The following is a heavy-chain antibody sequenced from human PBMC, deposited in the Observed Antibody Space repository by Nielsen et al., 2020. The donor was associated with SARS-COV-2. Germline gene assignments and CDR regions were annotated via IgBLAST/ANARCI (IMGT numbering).Heavy chain of an antibody. CDR1: GDSVSSNSAA. D-gene: IGHD2-2*01. Sequence: SQTLSLTCAISGDSVSSNSAAWNWIRQSPSRGLEWLGRTYYRSKWYNDYAVSVKSRITINPDTSKNQFSLQLNSVTPEDTAVYYCARSIVVVPAAMPASPKYGMDVWGQGTTVTVSS. CDR2: TYYRSKWYN. V-gene: IGHV6-1*01. CDR3: ARSIVVVPAAMPASPKYGMDV. J-gene: IGHJ6*02.